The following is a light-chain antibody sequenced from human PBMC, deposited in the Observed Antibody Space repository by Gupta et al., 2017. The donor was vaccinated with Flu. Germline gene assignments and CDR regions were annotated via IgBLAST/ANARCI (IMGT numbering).Light chain of an antibody. CDR2: AAS. V-gene: IGKV1-39*01. CDR3: QQSYSTPWT. J-gene: IGKJ1*01. Sequence: DIQMTQSPSSLSASVGDRVTITCRASQSISSYLNWYQQKPGKAPKLLIYAASSLQSGVPSRFSGSGYGTDFTLTISSLQPEDFATYYCQQSYSTPWTFGKGTKVEIK. CDR1: QSISSY.